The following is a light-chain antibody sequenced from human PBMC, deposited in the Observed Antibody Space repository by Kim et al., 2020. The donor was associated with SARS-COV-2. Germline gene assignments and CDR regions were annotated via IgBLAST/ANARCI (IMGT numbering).Light chain of an antibody. CDR2: GAS. CDR1: QSVSSN. V-gene: IGKV3-15*01. Sequence: VSPGERASLSCRASQSVSSNLAWYQQKPGQAPRLVIYGASNRATGVPARFSGSGSGTEFTLTISSLQSEDFVIYYCQHYHDWPPYTFGQGTKLEI. J-gene: IGKJ2*01. CDR3: QHYHDWPPYT.